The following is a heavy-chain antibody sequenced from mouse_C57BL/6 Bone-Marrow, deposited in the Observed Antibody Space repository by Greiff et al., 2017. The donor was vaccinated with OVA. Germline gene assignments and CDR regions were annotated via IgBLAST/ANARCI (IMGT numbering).Heavy chain of an antibody. Sequence: VQLQQSGPELVKPGASVKISCKASGYSFTGYYMNWVKQSPEKSLEWIGEINPSTGGTTYNQKFKAKATLTVDKSSSTAYMQLKRLKSEDSAVYYCATDYYCSSYFDYWGQGTTLTVSS. J-gene: IGHJ2*01. CDR3: ATDYYCSSYFDY. CDR2: INPSTGGT. V-gene: IGHV1-42*01. CDR1: GYSFTGYY. D-gene: IGHD1-1*01.